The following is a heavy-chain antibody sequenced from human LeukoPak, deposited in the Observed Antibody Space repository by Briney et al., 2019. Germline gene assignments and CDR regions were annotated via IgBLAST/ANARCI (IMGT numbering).Heavy chain of an antibody. CDR3: AREGVTMIPPHGY. CDR2: IKQDGSEK. Sequence: GGSLRLSCAASGFTFSSYRMSWVRQAPGKGLEWVANIKQDGSEKYYVDSVKGRFTISRDNAKNSLYLQMNSLRAEDTAVYYCAREGVTMIPPHGYWGQGTLVTVSS. D-gene: IGHD3-22*01. V-gene: IGHV3-7*01. J-gene: IGHJ4*02. CDR1: GFTFSSYR.